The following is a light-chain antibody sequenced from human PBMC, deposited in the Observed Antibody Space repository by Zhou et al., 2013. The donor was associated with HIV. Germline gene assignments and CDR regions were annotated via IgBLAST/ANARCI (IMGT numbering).Light chain of an antibody. CDR1: QGISSY. CDR3: QQYDNFSLT. J-gene: IGKJ4*01. V-gene: IGKV1-9*01. Sequence: DIQLTQSPSFLSASVGDRVTITCRASQGISSYLAWYQQKPGKAPKVLIYAASTLQSGVPSRFSGSGSGTDFTFTISSLQPEDIATYYCQQYDNFSLTFGGGTKVESK. CDR2: AAS.